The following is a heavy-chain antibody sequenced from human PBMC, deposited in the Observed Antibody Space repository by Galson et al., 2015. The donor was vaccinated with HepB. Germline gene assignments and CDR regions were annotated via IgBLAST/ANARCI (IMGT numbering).Heavy chain of an antibody. CDR1: GGSFSGYY. D-gene: IGHD4-23*01. Sequence: SETLSLTCAVYGGSFSGYYWSWIRQPPGKGLEWIGEINHSGSTNYNPSLKSRVTISVDTSKNQFSLKLSSVTAADTAVYYWAGAEVTLYYYYMDVWGKGTTVTVSS. CDR3: AGAEVTLYYYYMDV. J-gene: IGHJ6*03. CDR2: INHSGST. V-gene: IGHV4-34*01.